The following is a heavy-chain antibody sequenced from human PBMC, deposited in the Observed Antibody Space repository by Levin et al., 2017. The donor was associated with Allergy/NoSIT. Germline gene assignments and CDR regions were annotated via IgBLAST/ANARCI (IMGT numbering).Heavy chain of an antibody. D-gene: IGHD2-15*01. V-gene: IGHV3-21*01. CDR2: ISSSSSYI. J-gene: IGHJ6*02. Sequence: GESLKISCAASGFTFSSYSMNWVRQAPGKGLEWVSSISSSSSYIYYADSVKGRFTISRDNAKNSLYLQMNSLRAEDTAVYYCARAGYLHGRYYGMDVWGQGTTVTVSS. CDR1: GFTFSSYS. CDR3: ARAGYLHGRYYGMDV.